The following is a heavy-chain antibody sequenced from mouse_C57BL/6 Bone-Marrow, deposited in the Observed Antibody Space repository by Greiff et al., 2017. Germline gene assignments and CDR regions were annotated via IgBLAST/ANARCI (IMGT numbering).Heavy chain of an antibody. Sequence: VQLVESGPGLVQPSQSLSITCTVSGFSLTSYGVHWVRQSPGKGLEWLGVIWSGGSTDYNAAFISRLSISKDNSKSQVFFKMNSLQADDTAIYYCARNHYGNWYCDVWGTGTTVTVSS. CDR3: ARNHYGNWYCDV. CDR2: IWSGGST. CDR1: GFSLTSYG. V-gene: IGHV2-2*01. D-gene: IGHD2-1*01. J-gene: IGHJ1*03.